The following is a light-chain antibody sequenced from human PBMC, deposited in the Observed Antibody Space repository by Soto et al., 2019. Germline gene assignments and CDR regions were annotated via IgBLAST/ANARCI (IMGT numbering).Light chain of an antibody. V-gene: IGLV1-44*01. Sequence: QLVLTQPPSASGTPGQRVTIYCSGSSSNIGSNTVNWYQQLPGTAPKLLIYSNNQRPSGVPDRFSGSKSGTSASLAISGLQSEDAADYYCAAWDYSLNGTVFGGGTKLTVL. CDR2: SNN. J-gene: IGLJ2*01. CDR3: AAWDYSLNGTV. CDR1: SSNIGSNT.